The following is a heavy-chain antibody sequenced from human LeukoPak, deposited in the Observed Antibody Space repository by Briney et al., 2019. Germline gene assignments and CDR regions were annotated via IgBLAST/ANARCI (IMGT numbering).Heavy chain of an antibody. V-gene: IGHV3-30-3*01. CDR1: GFTFSTYA. D-gene: IGHD6-19*01. CDR3: ARAHSSGWYYFDY. CDR2: VSSDGINK. J-gene: IGHJ4*02. Sequence: GGSLRLSCAASGFTFSTYAMHWVRQAPGKGLEWVAVVSSDGINKYYADSVKGRFTITRDNSRNTLYLQMNSLRAEDTAVYFCARAHSSGWYYFDYCGQGTLVTVSS.